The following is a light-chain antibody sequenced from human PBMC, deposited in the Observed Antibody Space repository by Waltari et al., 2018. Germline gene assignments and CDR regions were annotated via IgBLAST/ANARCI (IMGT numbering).Light chain of an antibody. V-gene: IGLV8-61*01. CDR1: SRSLSPTSY. J-gene: IGLJ3*02. CDR2: KAN. Sequence: QTVVTQEPSLSVSSGGTVTLTCALSSRSLSPTSYAPGYQQTPAQAPRTLVYKANARSSGVPDRFSGSILGNTAALTITGAQADDESDYYCALYMGSGIWVFGGGTRLTVL. CDR3: ALYMGSGIWV.